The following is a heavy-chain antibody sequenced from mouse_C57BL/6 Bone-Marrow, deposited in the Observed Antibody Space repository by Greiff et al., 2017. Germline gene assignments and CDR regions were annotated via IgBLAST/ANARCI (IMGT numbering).Heavy chain of an antibody. CDR2: IDPSDSST. CDR3: ASGYYAMDY. V-gene: IGHV1-59*01. Sequence: QVQLQQPGAELVRPGTSVTLSCKASGYTFTSYWMHWVKQRPGQGLEWIGVIDPSDSSTNYNQKFKGKATLTVDTSSSTAYMQLSSLTSEDSAVYYCASGYYAMDYWGQGTSVTVSS. CDR1: GYTFTSYW. J-gene: IGHJ4*01.